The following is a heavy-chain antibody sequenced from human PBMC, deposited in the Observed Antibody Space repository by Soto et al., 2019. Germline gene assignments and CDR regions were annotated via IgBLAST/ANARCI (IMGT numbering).Heavy chain of an antibody. CDR2: TYYRSKWYN. CDR3: ASWVGDTTNWASGYFDL. V-gene: IGHV6-1*01. CDR1: GDSVSSNSAA. J-gene: IGHJ2*01. Sequence: SQTLSLTCAISGDSVSSNSAAWNWIRQSPSRGLEWLGRTYYRSKWYNDYAVSVKSRITINPDTSKNQFSLQLNSVTPEDTAVYYCASWVGDTTNWASGYFDLWGRGTLVTVSS. D-gene: IGHD7-27*01.